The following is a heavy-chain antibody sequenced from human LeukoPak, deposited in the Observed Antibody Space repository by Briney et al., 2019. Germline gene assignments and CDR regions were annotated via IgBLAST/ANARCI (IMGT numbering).Heavy chain of an antibody. CDR3: ARVGEMATMTPFDY. CDR2: INPSGGRT. D-gene: IGHD5-24*01. V-gene: IGHV1-46*01. Sequence: ASVKVSCKACGYTFISCYIHWLRQAPGQGLEWMGIINPSGGRTGNAQKSQGRATMTRDMSRSTVYMELSSLRSEDTAVYYCARVGEMATMTPFDYWGQGTLVTVFS. CDR1: GYTFISCY. J-gene: IGHJ4*02.